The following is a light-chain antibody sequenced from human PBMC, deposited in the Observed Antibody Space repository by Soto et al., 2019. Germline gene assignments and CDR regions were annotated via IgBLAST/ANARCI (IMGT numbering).Light chain of an antibody. CDR3: CSYAGSYEAV. CDR2: DVT. V-gene: IGLV2-11*01. CDR1: SSDIGGYNY. Sequence: QSALTQPRSVSGSPGQSVTISCTGTSSDIGGYNYVSWYQHHPGKAPKLMIYDVTKRPSGVPDRFSGSKSGNTASLTISGLQAEDGADYHGCSYAGSYEAVFGGGTKLTVL. J-gene: IGLJ2*01.